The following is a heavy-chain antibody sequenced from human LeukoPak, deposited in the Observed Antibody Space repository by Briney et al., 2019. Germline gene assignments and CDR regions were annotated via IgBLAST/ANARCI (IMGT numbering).Heavy chain of an antibody. D-gene: IGHD2-21*02. CDR2: IIPISTTA. Sequence: SVKVSCKASGGMFSTYAIGWVRQAPGQGPEWMGGIIPISTTANYAQKFQGRVTVTSDEFTRTAYMEVYSLKCEDTAVYYCTIGPFCGVDCYAVDYWGQGTLVSVSS. J-gene: IGHJ4*02. CDR1: GGMFSTYA. CDR3: TIGPFCGVDCYAVDY. V-gene: IGHV1-69*13.